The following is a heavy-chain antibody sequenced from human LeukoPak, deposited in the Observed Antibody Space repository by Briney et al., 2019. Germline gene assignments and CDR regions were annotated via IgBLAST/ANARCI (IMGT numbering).Heavy chain of an antibody. CDR3: ARDGYYGSGSIDY. V-gene: IGHV3-48*04. Sequence: PGGSLRLSCAASGFTFSSYGMHWVRQAPGKGLEWVSYISSSGSTIYYADSVKGRFTISRDNAKNSLYLQMNSLRAEDTAVYYCARDGYYGSGSIDYWGQGTLVTVSS. D-gene: IGHD3-10*01. CDR1: GFTFSSYG. J-gene: IGHJ4*02. CDR2: ISSSGSTI.